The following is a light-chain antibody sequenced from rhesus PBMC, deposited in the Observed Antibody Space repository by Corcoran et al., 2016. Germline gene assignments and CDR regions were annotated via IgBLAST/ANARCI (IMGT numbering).Light chain of an antibody. J-gene: IGKJ1*01. V-gene: IGKV1-94*01. CDR1: QGINKE. Sequence: DIQMTQSPSSLSASVGDRVTVTCRASQGINKELSWYQQKPGKAPTLLIYAASSLQSGVSSRFSGNGAGTDYTLTISSLQPEDVATFYCLQDHTTPWTFGHGTKVEIK. CDR2: AAS. CDR3: LQDHTTPWT.